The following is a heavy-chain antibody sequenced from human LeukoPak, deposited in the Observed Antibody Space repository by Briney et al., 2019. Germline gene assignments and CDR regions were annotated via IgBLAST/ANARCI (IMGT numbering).Heavy chain of an antibody. CDR2: ISAYNGNT. D-gene: IGHD3-22*01. CDR1: GYTFTSYG. CDR3: ARERKRIAMLVVVTAFDY. J-gene: IGHJ4*02. V-gene: IGHV1-18*01. Sequence: GASVKVSCKASGYTFTSYGISGVRQAPGQGLEWMGWISAYNGNTNYAQKLQGRVTMTTDTSTSTAYMELRSLRSDDTAVYYCARERKRIAMLVVVTAFDYWGQGTLVTVSS.